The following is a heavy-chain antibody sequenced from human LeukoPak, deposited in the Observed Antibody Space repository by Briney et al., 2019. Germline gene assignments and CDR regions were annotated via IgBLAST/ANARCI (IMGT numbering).Heavy chain of an antibody. J-gene: IGHJ4*02. D-gene: IGHD3-9*01. CDR1: GGSISSYY. CDR2: IYYSGST. Sequence: SETLSLTCTVSGGSISSYYWSWIRQPPGKGLEWIEYIYYSGSTNYNPSLKSRVTISVDTSKNQFSLKLSSVTAADTAVYYCARGDILTGRTDYWGQGTLVTVSS. CDR3: ARGDILTGRTDY. V-gene: IGHV4-59*01.